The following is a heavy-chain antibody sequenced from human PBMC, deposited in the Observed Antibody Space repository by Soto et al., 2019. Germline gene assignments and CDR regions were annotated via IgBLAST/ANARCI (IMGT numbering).Heavy chain of an antibody. CDR3: ARQIAAAGNNWFDP. CDR2: INAGNGNT. CDR1: GYTFTSYA. D-gene: IGHD6-13*01. J-gene: IGHJ5*02. V-gene: IGHV1-3*01. Sequence: EAPMEVSCKASGYTFTSYAMHWVRPAPGQRLEWMGWINAGNGNTKYSQKFQGRVTITRDTSASTAYMELSSLRSEDTAVYYCARQIAAAGNNWFDPWGQGTLVTVSS.